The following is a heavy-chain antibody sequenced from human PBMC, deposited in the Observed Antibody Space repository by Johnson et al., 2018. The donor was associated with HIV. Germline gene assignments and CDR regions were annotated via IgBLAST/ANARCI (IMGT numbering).Heavy chain of an antibody. D-gene: IGHD3-10*01. CDR3: YCTEHFGAGSESKGTFDA. Sequence: QVQLVESGGGVVRPGGSLRLSCAASGFTFSSYAMHWVRQAPAKGLQWVAVISYDGSDKDYADSVKGRFTISRDSSKNTLYLQMTSLRQDDTAVYSCYCTEHFGAGSESKGTFDAWGQGTMVTVSS. CDR1: GFTFSSYA. CDR2: ISYDGSDK. J-gene: IGHJ3*01. V-gene: IGHV3-30*04.